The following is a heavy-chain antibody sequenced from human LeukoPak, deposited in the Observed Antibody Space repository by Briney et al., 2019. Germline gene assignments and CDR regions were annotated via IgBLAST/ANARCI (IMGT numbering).Heavy chain of an antibody. D-gene: IGHD6-19*01. V-gene: IGHV3-7*03. CDR2: IKQDGRDK. J-gene: IGHJ4*02. Sequence: GGSLRLSCAASGFTFSSYWMNWVRQAPGKGLEWVATIKQDGRDKYYVDSVKGRFTISRDDAKNSLYLQMNSLRVEDTAVYHCVRYFTAVAPTLRLDYWGQGTLVTVSS. CDR3: VRYFTAVAPTLRLDY. CDR1: GFTFSSYW.